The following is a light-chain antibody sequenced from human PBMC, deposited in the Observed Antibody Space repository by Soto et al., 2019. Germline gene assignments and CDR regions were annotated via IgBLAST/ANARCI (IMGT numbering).Light chain of an antibody. CDR2: DAS. CDR1: QSVSSN. CDR3: QQVNSYPQT. J-gene: IGKJ5*01. Sequence: MVMTHSPATLSVSPGQIGTLSFRASQSVSSNLAWYQQKPCQAPSLLIYDASTRATGIPVRFSGSGSGTEFTLTISSLQSEDFATYYCQQVNSYPQTFGQGTRLEIK. V-gene: IGKV3-15*01.